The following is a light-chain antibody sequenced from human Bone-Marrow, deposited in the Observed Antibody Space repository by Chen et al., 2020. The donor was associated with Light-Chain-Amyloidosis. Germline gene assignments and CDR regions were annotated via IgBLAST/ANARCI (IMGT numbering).Light chain of an antibody. Sequence: YELPQPASASVSPGRRARIACSGDDLPTKYAYWYQQKPGQAPVLVIHRDTERPSGISERFSGSSSGTTATLTISGVQAEDEADYHCQSADSSGTYEVIFGGGTKLTVL. CDR1: DLPTKY. J-gene: IGLJ2*01. CDR3: QSADSSGTYEVI. CDR2: RDT. V-gene: IGLV3-25*03.